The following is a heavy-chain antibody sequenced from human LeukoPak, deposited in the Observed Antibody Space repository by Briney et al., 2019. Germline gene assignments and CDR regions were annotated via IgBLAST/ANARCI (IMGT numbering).Heavy chain of an antibody. CDR1: GFTFSSYS. Sequence: PGGSLRLSCAASGFTFSSYSMNWVRQAPGKGLEWVSSISSSSSYSYYADSAKGRFTISRDNTKNSLYLQMNSLRAEDTAVYYCVGDFPGSSSVDYWGQGTLVTVSS. CDR3: VGDFPGSSSVDY. CDR2: ISSSSSYS. J-gene: IGHJ4*02. D-gene: IGHD6-6*01. V-gene: IGHV3-21*01.